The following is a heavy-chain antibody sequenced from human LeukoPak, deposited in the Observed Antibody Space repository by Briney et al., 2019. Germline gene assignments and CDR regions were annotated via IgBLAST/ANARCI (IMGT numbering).Heavy chain of an antibody. Sequence: ASVKVSCKASGYTFTGYYMHWVRQAPGQGLEWMGWVNPNSGGTNYAQKFQGRVTMTRDTSISTAHMELSRLRSDDTAVYYCAREGVATIDTNWFDPWGQGTLVTVSS. D-gene: IGHD5-12*01. J-gene: IGHJ5*02. CDR1: GYTFTGYY. CDR2: VNPNSGGT. CDR3: AREGVATIDTNWFDP. V-gene: IGHV1-2*02.